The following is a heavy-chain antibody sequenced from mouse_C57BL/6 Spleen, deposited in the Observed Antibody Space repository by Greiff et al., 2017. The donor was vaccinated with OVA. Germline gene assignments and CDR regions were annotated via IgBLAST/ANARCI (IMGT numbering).Heavy chain of an antibody. CDR3: ARQQSDYYAMDY. CDR2: IYPGGGYT. D-gene: IGHD6-1*01. CDR1: GYTFTNYW. J-gene: IGHJ4*01. Sequence: QVQLQQPGAELVRPGTSVKMSCKASGYTFTNYWIGWAKQRPGHGLEWIGDIYPGGGYTNYNEKFKGKATLTADKSSSTAYMQFSSLTSEDSAIYYCARQQSDYYAMDYWGQGTSVTVSS. V-gene: IGHV1-63*01.